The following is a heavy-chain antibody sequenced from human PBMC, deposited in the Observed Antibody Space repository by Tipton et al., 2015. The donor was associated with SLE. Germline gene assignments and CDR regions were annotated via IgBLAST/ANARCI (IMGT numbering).Heavy chain of an antibody. CDR3: ARHVYSVPTYYFDY. D-gene: IGHD4-17*01. Sequence: TLSLTCAVYGGSFSGFYWSWFRQPPGKGLEWIGEINHSGSTNYNPSLKSRVTISVDTSKNQFSLKLSSVTAADTAVYYCARHVYSVPTYYFDYWGQGTLATVSS. CDR1: GGSFSGFY. CDR2: INHSGST. V-gene: IGHV4-34*01. J-gene: IGHJ4*02.